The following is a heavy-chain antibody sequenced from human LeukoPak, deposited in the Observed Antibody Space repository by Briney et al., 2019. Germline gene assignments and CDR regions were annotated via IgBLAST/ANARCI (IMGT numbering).Heavy chain of an antibody. J-gene: IGHJ4*02. CDR2: IYYSGST. Sequence: SETLSLTCTVSGGSISSYYWSWIRQPPGKGLEWIGYIYYSGSTNYNPSLKSRVTISVDTSKNQFSLKLNSVTGADTAVYYCARARISGSYLVDYWGQGTLVTVSS. D-gene: IGHD1-26*01. CDR1: GGSISSYY. V-gene: IGHV4-59*01. CDR3: ARARISGSYLVDY.